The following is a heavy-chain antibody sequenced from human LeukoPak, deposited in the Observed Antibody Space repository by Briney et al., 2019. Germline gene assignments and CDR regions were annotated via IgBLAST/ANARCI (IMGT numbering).Heavy chain of an antibody. CDR1: GGSFSGCY. CDR3: AGRTSSGSIDY. D-gene: IGHD6-19*01. V-gene: IGHV4-34*01. CDR2: INHSGST. Sequence: SETLSLTCAVYGGSFSGCYWSWIRQPPGKGLEWIGEINHSGSTNYNPPLKSRVTISVDTSKNQFSLKLSSVTAADTAVYYCAGRTSSGSIDYWGQGTLVTVSS. J-gene: IGHJ4*02.